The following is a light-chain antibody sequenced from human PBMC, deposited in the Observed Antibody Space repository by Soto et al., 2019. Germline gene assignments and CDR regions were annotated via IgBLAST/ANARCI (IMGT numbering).Light chain of an antibody. J-gene: IGKJ1*01. CDR3: QQYGSSPWT. V-gene: IGKV3-20*01. CDR1: QSVSSSY. CDR2: GAS. Sequence: EIVLTQSPVTLSLSPGERATLSCRASQSVSSSYLAWYQQKPGQAPRLLIYGASSRATGIPDRFSGSGSGTDFTLTISSLEPEDFAVYYCQQYGSSPWTFGQGTKVDIK.